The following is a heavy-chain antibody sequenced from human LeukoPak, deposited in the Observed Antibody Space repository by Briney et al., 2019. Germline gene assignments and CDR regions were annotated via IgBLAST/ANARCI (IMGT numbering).Heavy chain of an antibody. Sequence: GGSLRLSCAASRFTFSSYGMHWVRQAPGKGLEWVALISYDGGDTQYADSVKGRFTISRDNSKNTLSLQMNSLRGEDTAVYYCAKDESRAALLRGGNYYYYSGLDVWGQGTTVTVSS. CDR2: ISYDGGDT. J-gene: IGHJ6*02. CDR1: RFTFSSYG. D-gene: IGHD3-10*01. CDR3: AKDESRAALLRGGNYYYYSGLDV. V-gene: IGHV3-30*18.